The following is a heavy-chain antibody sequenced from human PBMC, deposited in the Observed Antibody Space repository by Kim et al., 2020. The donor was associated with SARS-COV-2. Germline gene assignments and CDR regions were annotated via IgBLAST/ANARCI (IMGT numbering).Heavy chain of an antibody. Sequence: GGSLRLSCAASGFTFSSYWMSWVRQAPGKGLECVANINQVGSEKYYLDSVKGRFTISRDNAKNSLYLQMNSLRAEDTAGYYCARERVEVVVAANGMDVWGQGTTVTVSS. CDR1: GFTFSSYW. D-gene: IGHD2-15*01. CDR3: ARERVEVVVAANGMDV. V-gene: IGHV3-7*01. CDR2: INQVGSEK. J-gene: IGHJ6*02.